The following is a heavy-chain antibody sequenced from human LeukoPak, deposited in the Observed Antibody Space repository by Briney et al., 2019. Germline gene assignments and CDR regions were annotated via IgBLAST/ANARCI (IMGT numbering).Heavy chain of an antibody. V-gene: IGHV1-46*01. Sequence: ASVKVSCKASGDTFSSYYMHWVRQAPGQGLEWMGIINPSGGSITYAQMFQGRVTMTGDMSTSTVYMELSSLRSEDTAVYYCAMGVGAPEDLAVAADFDYWGQGTLVTVSS. CDR2: INPSGGSI. CDR1: GDTFSSYY. D-gene: IGHD6-19*01. J-gene: IGHJ4*02. CDR3: AMGVGAPEDLAVAADFDY.